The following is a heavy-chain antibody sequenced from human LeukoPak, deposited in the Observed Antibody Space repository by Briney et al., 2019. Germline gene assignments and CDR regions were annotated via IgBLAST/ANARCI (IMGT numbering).Heavy chain of an antibody. V-gene: IGHV3-7*01. CDR2: IEQDGSEK. D-gene: IGHD6-19*01. Sequence: PGRSLRLSCAASGLTFSAYWGNWVRQAPGKGLEWVANIEQDGSEKNYVDSVKGRFTISRDNGENSLYLQMNSLRVEDTGVYYCVGGIGWLPDYWGQGTLVTVSS. CDR1: GLTFSAYW. J-gene: IGHJ4*02. CDR3: VGGIGWLPDY.